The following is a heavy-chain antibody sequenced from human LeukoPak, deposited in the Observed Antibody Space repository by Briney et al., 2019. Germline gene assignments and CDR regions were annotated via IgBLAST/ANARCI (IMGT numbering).Heavy chain of an antibody. J-gene: IGHJ4*02. CDR1: GFTFRDYW. V-gene: IGHV3-74*01. D-gene: IGHD1/OR15-1a*01. CDR3: ARDRAESNWTNHTLFDS. Sequence: PGGSLRLSCEASGFTFRDYWMHWVRQVPGKGLVWVSRINGYETSTAYADSVKGRFTISRDNARNTLYLQMNSLRVEDTAIYYCARDRAESNWTNHTLFDSWGQGTPVTVSS. CDR2: INGYETST.